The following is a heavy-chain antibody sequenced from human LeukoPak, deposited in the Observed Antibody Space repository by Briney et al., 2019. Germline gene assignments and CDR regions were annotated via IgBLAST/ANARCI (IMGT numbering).Heavy chain of an antibody. D-gene: IGHD3-22*01. V-gene: IGHV7-4-1*02. CDR2: INTNTGNP. CDR3: ARDSDYYDSSGLPSGWYFDY. J-gene: IGHJ4*02. Sequence: ASVKVSCKASGYTFTAYAMNWVRQAPGQGLEWMGWINTNTGNPTYAQVFTGRFVFSLDTSVSTAYLQISSLKAEDTAVYYCARDSDYYDSSGLPSGWYFDYWGQGTLVTVSP. CDR1: GYTFTAYA.